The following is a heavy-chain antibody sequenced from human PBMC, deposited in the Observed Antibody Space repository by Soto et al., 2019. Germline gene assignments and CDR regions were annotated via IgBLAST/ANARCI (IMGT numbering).Heavy chain of an antibody. Sequence: GGSLRLSCAASGFTFSSYSMNWVRQAPGKGLEWVSSISSSSSSYIYYADSVKGRFTISRDNAKNSLYLQMNSLRAEDTAVYYCAREDRLTMVRGVIPLYNWFDPWGQGTLVTVSS. CDR3: AREDRLTMVRGVIPLYNWFDP. CDR1: GFTFSSYS. J-gene: IGHJ5*02. D-gene: IGHD3-10*01. CDR2: ISSSSSSYI. V-gene: IGHV3-21*01.